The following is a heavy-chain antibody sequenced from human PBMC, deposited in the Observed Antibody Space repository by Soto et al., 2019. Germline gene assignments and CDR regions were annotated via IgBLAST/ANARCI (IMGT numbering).Heavy chain of an antibody. D-gene: IGHD3-16*01. CDR3: ARFNVFPIRAHYYNGMDV. CDR1: GGSISNNSW. V-gene: IGHV4-4*02. J-gene: IGHJ6*02. CDR2: IYHTWST. Sequence: SETLSLTCAFAGGSISNNSWWSWVRQPPGKGLEWIGEIYHTWSTNYNPSLKSRVTISIDTSEGRFSLKLRSVTAADTAVYYCARFNVFPIRAHYYNGMDVCGHRTTVTFSS.